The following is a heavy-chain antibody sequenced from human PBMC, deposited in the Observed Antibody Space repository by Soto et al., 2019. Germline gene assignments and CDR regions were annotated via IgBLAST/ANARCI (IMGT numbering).Heavy chain of an antibody. J-gene: IGHJ6*02. CDR1: GFTFRSYN. Sequence: GGSLRLSCAASGFTFRSYNMNWVRQAPGKGLEWVSSISTSSSYIHYADSVQGRFTISRDNAKNSLYLQMNSLRAEDTAVYYCARDDGDSYFRMDVWGLGTTVTVSS. CDR3: ARDDGDSYFRMDV. V-gene: IGHV3-21*01. CDR2: ISTSSSYI.